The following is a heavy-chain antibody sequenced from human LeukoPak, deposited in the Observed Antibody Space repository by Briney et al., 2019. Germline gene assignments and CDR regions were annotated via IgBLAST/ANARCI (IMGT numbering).Heavy chain of an antibody. Sequence: REPLKISCKGSGYSFASYWIGWVRQMPGKGLEWMGIIYPGDSDTRYSPSFQGQVTISADKSINTAYLQWSSLKASDTAMYYCASPGSGSTQDAFDIWGQGTMVTVSS. CDR3: ASPGSGSTQDAFDI. V-gene: IGHV5-51*01. CDR1: GYSFASYW. D-gene: IGHD2-15*01. CDR2: IYPGDSDT. J-gene: IGHJ3*02.